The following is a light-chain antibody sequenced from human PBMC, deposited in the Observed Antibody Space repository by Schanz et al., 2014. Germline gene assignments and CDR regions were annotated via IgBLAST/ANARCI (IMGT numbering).Light chain of an antibody. Sequence: EIVMTQSPATLSVSPGERATLSCRASQTVTTTSLAWYQQKPGQPPRLLVYGASSRATGIPDRFSGSGSGIDFTLTISRLEPEDFAVYYCQQYGSSPPLTFGGGTKVEIK. CDR3: QQYGSSPPLT. CDR2: GAS. CDR1: QTVTTTS. V-gene: IGKV3-20*01. J-gene: IGKJ4*01.